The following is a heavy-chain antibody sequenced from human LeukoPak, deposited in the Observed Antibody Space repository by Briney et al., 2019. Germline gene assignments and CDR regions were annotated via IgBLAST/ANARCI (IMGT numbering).Heavy chain of an antibody. CDR1: GYSFTSYW. D-gene: IGHD3-22*01. CDR2: IYPGDSDT. Sequence: GESLKISCKGSGYSFTSYWIGWVRQMPGKGLEWMGIIYPGDSDTRYSPSFQGQVTISADKSISTAYLQWSSLKASDTAMYYCARRMAAKYYYDSSGYHDAFDIWGQGTMVTVSS. CDR3: ARRMAAKYYYDSSGYHDAFDI. J-gene: IGHJ3*02. V-gene: IGHV5-51*01.